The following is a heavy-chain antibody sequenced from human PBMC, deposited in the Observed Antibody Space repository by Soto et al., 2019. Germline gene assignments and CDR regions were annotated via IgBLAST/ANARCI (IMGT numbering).Heavy chain of an antibody. V-gene: IGHV4-31*02. CDR3: ARVVLH. CDR1: EGSIVGGDDC. Sequence: SEMLCVRWSVAEGSIVGGDDCCSWIHQHPGEGLEWIAFIFKSGNTYYNTSLKSRVTISVDTSRNQFSLIVNSVTAADTAVHYCARVVLHWGQGTLVTVSS. J-gene: IGHJ4*01. CDR2: IFKSGNT.